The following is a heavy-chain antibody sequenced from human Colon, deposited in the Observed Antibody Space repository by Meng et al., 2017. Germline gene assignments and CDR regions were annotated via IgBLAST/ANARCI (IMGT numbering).Heavy chain of an antibody. J-gene: IGHJ5*02. Sequence: QVQLQAFGPGLVGPSETLSLTCTVSGAVVSSDSNYCSWIRQSQGKGLEWIGYIYYTGNTNYNPSLASRVSMSLDTSKNHFSLHLTSVTAADTAIYYCARVNGDFDEAWFDPWGQGTLVTVSS. D-gene: IGHD4-17*01. V-gene: IGHV4-61*03. CDR1: GAVVSSDSNY. CDR2: IYYTGNT. CDR3: ARVNGDFDEAWFDP.